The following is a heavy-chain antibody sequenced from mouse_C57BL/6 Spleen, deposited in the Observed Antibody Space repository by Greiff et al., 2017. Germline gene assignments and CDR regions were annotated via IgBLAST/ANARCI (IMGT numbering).Heavy chain of an antibody. CDR2: IDPSDSET. CDR3: AREEGYGYDGDWYFDV. V-gene: IGHV1-52*01. CDR1: GYTFTSYW. J-gene: IGHJ1*03. D-gene: IGHD2-2*01. Sequence: VQLQQPGAELVRPGSSVKLSCKASGYTFTSYWMHWVKQRPIQGLEWIGNIDPSDSETHYNQKFKDKATLTVDKSSSTAYMQLSSLTSEDSAVYYCAREEGYGYDGDWYFDVWGTGTTVTVSS.